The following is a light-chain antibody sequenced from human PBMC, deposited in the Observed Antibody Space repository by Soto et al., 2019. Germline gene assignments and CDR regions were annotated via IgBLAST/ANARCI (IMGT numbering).Light chain of an antibody. CDR3: QKYDSAPRT. CDR1: QGINNY. J-gene: IGKJ1*01. Sequence: DIQMTQSPPSLSASVGDSVTITCRASQGINNYLAWYQQKPGKVPVLLIYSASTLKPGIPSRFSGSGAGTDFTLTISSLQPEDFATYYCQKYDSAPRTFGQGTKVDIK. CDR2: SAS. V-gene: IGKV1-27*01.